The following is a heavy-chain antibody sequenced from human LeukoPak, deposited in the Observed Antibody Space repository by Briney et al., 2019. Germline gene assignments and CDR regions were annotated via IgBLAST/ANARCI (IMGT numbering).Heavy chain of an antibody. CDR2: IGGSSGST. V-gene: IGHV3-23*01. Sequence: PGGSLRLSCAASGFTFSTYAMSWVRQAPGKGLEWVSAIGGSSGSTNYADSVKGRFTISRDSPKNTVYLQMNSLRAEDTAVYYCAKDRCGTTSCYLLDYWGQGTLVTVSS. D-gene: IGHD2-2*01. CDR1: GFTFSTYA. CDR3: AKDRCGTTSCYLLDY. J-gene: IGHJ4*02.